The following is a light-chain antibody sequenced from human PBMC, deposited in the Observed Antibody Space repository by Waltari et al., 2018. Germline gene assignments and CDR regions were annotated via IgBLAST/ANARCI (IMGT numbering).Light chain of an antibody. Sequence: QSVLTQPPSVSGAPGQRVTISCTGSRSNIGSLYDVHWYQQLPGTSPKLLLYANDNRPSGGPDRFSGSKSGTSASLAITGLQAEDEADYYCQSYDRTLSGYVFGTGTKVTVL. CDR3: QSYDRTLSGYV. CDR2: AND. J-gene: IGLJ1*01. V-gene: IGLV1-40*01. CDR1: RSNIGSLYD.